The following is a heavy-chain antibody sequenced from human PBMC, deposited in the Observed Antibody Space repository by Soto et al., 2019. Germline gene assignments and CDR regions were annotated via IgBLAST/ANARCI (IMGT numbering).Heavy chain of an antibody. Sequence: QVQLVESGGGVVQPGRSLRLSCAGSGFTFSNYGLHWVRQAPGKGLEWVAVISYDGSHKYYADSVKGRFTIYRDNSNNMLYLQMDSLRAEDTAVYYCAKDGAPRYCGRSSCQTAGAYWGQGTLVTVSS. V-gene: IGHV3-30*18. CDR2: ISYDGSHK. CDR1: GFTFSNYG. D-gene: IGHD2-15*01. J-gene: IGHJ4*02. CDR3: AKDGAPRYCGRSSCQTAGAY.